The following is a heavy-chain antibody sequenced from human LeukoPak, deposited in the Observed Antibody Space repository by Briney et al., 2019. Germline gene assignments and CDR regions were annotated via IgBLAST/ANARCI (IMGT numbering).Heavy chain of an antibody. V-gene: IGHV3-23*01. J-gene: IGHJ4*02. CDR1: GFTFSSYA. CDR2: ISGSGGST. D-gene: IGHD3-22*01. Sequence: GGSLRLSCAASGFTFSSYAMSWVRQAPGKGLEWVSAISGSGGSTYYADSVEGRFTVSRDNSKNTLYLQMNSLRAEDTAVYYCAKDRRTRVTKNYYYDAVYWGQGTLVTVSS. CDR3: AKDRRTRVTKNYYYDAVY.